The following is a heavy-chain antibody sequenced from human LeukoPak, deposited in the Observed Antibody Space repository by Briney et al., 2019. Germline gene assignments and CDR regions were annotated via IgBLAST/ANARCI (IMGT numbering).Heavy chain of an antibody. D-gene: IGHD4-17*01. CDR1: GFTFSSYS. CDR2: ISSSSSYI. V-gene: IGHV3-21*01. Sequence: PGGSLRLSCAASGFTFSSYSMNWVRQAPGKGLEWVSSISSSSSYIYYADSVKGRFTISRDNAKNSLYLQMNSLRAEDTAVYYCARSPDYGDTFDYWGQETLVTVSS. CDR3: ARSPDYGDTFDY. J-gene: IGHJ4*02.